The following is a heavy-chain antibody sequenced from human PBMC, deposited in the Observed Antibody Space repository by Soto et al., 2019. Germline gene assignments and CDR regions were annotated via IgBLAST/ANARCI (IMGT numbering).Heavy chain of an antibody. Sequence: GGSLRLSCAASGFTFSSDWMHWFRQAPGKGLVWVTHINGDGSTKSYVDSVKGRFTISRDNAKNSLYLQVNSLRAEDTAVYYCSRDYEGHWGQGTLVTVSS. D-gene: IGHD3-16*01. CDR1: GFTFSSDW. J-gene: IGHJ4*01. CDR2: INGDGSTK. CDR3: SRDYEGH. V-gene: IGHV3-7*05.